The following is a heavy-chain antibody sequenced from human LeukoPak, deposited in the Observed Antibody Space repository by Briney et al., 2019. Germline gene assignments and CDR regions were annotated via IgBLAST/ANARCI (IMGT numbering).Heavy chain of an antibody. CDR1: GFTFSGFA. CDR3: AKMKGHPLPKYYMDV. Sequence: GGSLRLSCAASGFTFSGFAMSWVRRTPGKGLEWVSGISGSGDNTLYADSAKGRFTISRDNSKNTLYLEMNSLRAEDTAIYYCAKMKGHPLPKYYMDVWGQGTTVTVSS. V-gene: IGHV3-23*01. CDR2: ISGSGDNT. J-gene: IGHJ6*01. D-gene: IGHD1-26*01.